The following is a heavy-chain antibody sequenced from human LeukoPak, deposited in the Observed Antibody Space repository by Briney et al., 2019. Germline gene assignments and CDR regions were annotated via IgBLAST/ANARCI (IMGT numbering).Heavy chain of an antibody. J-gene: IGHJ4*02. Sequence: PSETLSLTCTVSGGSISSDYWSWIRQPPGKGLEWIGYIHYSGSANYNPSLKSRVTISVDKSKNQFSLRLSSVTAADTAVYYCARGVVIAPQTFDYWGQGTLVTVSS. CDR2: IHYSGSA. CDR1: GGSISSDY. D-gene: IGHD2-21*01. V-gene: IGHV4-59*01. CDR3: ARGVVIAPQTFDY.